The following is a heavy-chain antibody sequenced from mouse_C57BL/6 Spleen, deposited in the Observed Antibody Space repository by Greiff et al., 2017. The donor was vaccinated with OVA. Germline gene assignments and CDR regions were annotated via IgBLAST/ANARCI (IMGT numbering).Heavy chain of an antibody. Sequence: QVQLKESGPELVKPGASVKLSCKASGYTFTSYDINWVKQRPGQGLEWIGWIYPRDGSTKYNEKFKGKATLTVDTSSSTAYMELHSLTSEDSAVYFCARRANWAPFDYWGQGTTLTVSS. J-gene: IGHJ2*01. CDR3: ARRANWAPFDY. V-gene: IGHV1-85*01. CDR1: GYTFTSYD. D-gene: IGHD4-1*01. CDR2: IYPRDGST.